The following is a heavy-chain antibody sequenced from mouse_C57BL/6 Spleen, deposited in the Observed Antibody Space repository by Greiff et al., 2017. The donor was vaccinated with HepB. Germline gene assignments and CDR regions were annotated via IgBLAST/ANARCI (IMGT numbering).Heavy chain of an antibody. J-gene: IGHJ3*01. V-gene: IGHV5-17*01. CDR2: ISSGSSTI. Sequence: EVHLVESGGGLVKPGGSLKLSCAASGFTFSDYGMHWVRQAPEKGLEWVAYISSGSSTIYYADTVKGRFTISRDNAKNTLFLQMTSLRSEDMAMYYCARAEGAWFAYWGQGTLVTVSA. CDR1: GFTFSDYG. D-gene: IGHD3-3*01. CDR3: ARAEGAWFAY.